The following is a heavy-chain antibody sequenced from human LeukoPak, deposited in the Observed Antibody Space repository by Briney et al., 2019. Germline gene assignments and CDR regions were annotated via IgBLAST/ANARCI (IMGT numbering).Heavy chain of an antibody. J-gene: IGHJ4*02. Sequence: GGSLRLSCAASGFTFSDYYMSWIRQAPGKGLEWVSYISSSGSTIYYADSVKGRFTISRDNAKNSLYLQMNSLRAEDTAVYYCARRHMTTVSNFDYWGQGTLVTVSS. CDR3: ARRHMTTVSNFDY. D-gene: IGHD4-17*01. CDR2: ISSSGSTI. V-gene: IGHV3-11*01. CDR1: GFTFSDYY.